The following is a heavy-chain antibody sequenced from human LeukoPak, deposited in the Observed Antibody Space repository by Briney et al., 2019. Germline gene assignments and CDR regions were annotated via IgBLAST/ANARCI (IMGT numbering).Heavy chain of an antibody. CDR3: ARDVVNEVAGTVGFDY. CDR2: IIPILGIA. CDR1: GGTFSSYA. J-gene: IGHJ4*02. D-gene: IGHD6-19*01. Sequence: SVKVSCKASGGTFSSYAISWVRQAPGQGLEWMGRIIPILGIANYAQTFQGRVTITADKSTSTAYMELSSLRSEDTAVYYCARDVVNEVAGTVGFDYWGQGTLVTVSS. V-gene: IGHV1-69*04.